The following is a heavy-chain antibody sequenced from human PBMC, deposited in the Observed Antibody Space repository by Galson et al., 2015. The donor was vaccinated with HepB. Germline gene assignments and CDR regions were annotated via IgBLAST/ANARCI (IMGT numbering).Heavy chain of an antibody. V-gene: IGHV3-66*01. CDR3: ARGYGDYPAWGYYGMDV. D-gene: IGHD4-17*01. CDR2: IYSGGST. Sequence: SLRLSCAASGFTVSSNYMSWVRQAPGKGLEWVSVIYSGGSTYYADSVKGRFTISRDNSKNTLYLQMNSLRAEDTAVYYCARGYGDYPAWGYYGMDVWGQGTTVTVSS. J-gene: IGHJ6*02. CDR1: GFTVSSNY.